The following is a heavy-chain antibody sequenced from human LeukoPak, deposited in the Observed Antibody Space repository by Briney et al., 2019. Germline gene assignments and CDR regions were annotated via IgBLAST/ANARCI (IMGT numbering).Heavy chain of an antibody. J-gene: IGHJ3*02. Sequence: GGSLRLSCAASGFTFSSYWMHWVRQAPGKGLVWVSRISSDGSSTSYADSVKGRFTISRDNAKNTLYLQMNSLRAEDTAVYYCARSWRYDIWGQGTMITVSS. V-gene: IGHV3-74*01. CDR3: ARSWRYDI. CDR1: GFTFSSYW. D-gene: IGHD5-12*01. CDR2: ISSDGSST.